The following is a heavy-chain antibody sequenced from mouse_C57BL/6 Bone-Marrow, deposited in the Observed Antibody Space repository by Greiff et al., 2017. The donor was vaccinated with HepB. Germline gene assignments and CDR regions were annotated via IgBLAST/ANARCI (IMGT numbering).Heavy chain of an antibody. V-gene: IGHV14-4*01. CDR3: TSITTVVAHWYFDV. D-gene: IGHD1-1*01. J-gene: IGHJ1*03. CDR2: IDPENGDT. CDR1: GFNIKDDY. Sequence: VQLQQSGAELVRPGASVKLSCTASGFNIKDDYMHWVKQRPEQGLEWIGWIDPENGDTEYASKFKGKATITADTSSNTAYLQLSSLTSEDTAVYYCTSITTVVAHWYFDVWGTGTTVTVSS.